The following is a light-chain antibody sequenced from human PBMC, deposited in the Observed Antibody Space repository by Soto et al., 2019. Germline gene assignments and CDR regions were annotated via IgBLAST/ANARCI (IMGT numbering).Light chain of an antibody. V-gene: IGKV3-20*01. Sequence: IVLTQSPGTLSLSPGERVTLSCRASQSVTTRLAWYQHKPGQAPTLLMSGASNMASGVPVRFSGSGSGTDFTLTITRLEPEDFALYYCQQYCGSPITFGLGTRLEIK. CDR2: GAS. J-gene: IGKJ5*01. CDR3: QQYCGSPIT. CDR1: QSVTTR.